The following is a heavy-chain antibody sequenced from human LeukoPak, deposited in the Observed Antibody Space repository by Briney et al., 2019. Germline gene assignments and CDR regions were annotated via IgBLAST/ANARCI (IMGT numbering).Heavy chain of an antibody. Sequence: ASVKVSCKASGYTFTSYGISWVRQAPGQGLEWMGWISAYNGNTNYAQKLQGRVTMTTDTSTSTAYMELRSLRSDDTAVYYYASSLRLGELSFSLFDYWGQGTLVTVSS. CDR1: GYTFTSYG. CDR3: ASSLRLGELSFSLFDY. J-gene: IGHJ4*02. D-gene: IGHD3-16*02. V-gene: IGHV1-18*01. CDR2: ISAYNGNT.